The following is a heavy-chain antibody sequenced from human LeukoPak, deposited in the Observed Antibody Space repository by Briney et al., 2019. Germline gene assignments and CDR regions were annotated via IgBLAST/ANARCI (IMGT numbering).Heavy chain of an antibody. CDR1: AGSISSGAYY. V-gene: IGHV4-31*03. Sequence: SETLSLTCTVSAGSISSGAYYWSWIRQHPGKGLEWIGEINHSGSTNYNPSLKSRVTISVDTSKNQFSLKLSSVTAADTAVYYCASRMVTYYFDYWGQGTLVTVSS. J-gene: IGHJ4*02. D-gene: IGHD2-8*01. CDR3: ASRMVTYYFDY. CDR2: INHSGST.